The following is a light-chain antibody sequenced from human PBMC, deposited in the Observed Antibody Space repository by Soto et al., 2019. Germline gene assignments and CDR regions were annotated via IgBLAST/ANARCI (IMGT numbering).Light chain of an antibody. J-gene: IGKJ5*01. CDR2: DAS. V-gene: IGKV3D-20*02. Sequence: EIVLTQSPGTLSLSPGERATLSCRSSQSVSSSYLAWYQQKPGQAPRLLIYDASRRVTGIPARFSGSGSETDFTLTISSLEPEDFAVYYCQHRMNWPLTFGQGTRLEIK. CDR3: QHRMNWPLT. CDR1: QSVSSSY.